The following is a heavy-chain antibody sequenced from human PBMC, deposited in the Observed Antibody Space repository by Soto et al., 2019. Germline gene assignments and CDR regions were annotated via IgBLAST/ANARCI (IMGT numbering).Heavy chain of an antibody. Sequence: QVQLVQSGAEVKKPGASVKVSCKASGYTFTGYYMHWVRQAHGQGLEWMGWINPNSGGTNYAQKFQGWVTMTRDTSISTAYMELSRLRSDDTAVYYCASGLGYCSGGSCYAYWGQGTLVTVSS. V-gene: IGHV1-2*04. CDR1: GYTFTGYY. CDR3: ASGLGYCSGGSCYAY. CDR2: INPNSGGT. J-gene: IGHJ4*02. D-gene: IGHD2-15*01.